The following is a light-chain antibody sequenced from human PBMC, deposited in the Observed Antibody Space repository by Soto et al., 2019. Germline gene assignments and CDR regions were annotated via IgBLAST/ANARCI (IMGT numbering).Light chain of an antibody. CDR3: SSFTGSTYV. V-gene: IGLV2-14*03. CDR2: DVT. J-gene: IGLJ1*01. Sequence: QSVLTQPASVSGSPGQSITISCTGTSSEVGYNNYVSWYQHNPGKAPKVMICDVTNRPSGVSNRFSGSKSGNTAFLTISGLQAEDEADYYCSSFTGSTYVFGTGTRSPS. CDR1: SSEVGYNNY.